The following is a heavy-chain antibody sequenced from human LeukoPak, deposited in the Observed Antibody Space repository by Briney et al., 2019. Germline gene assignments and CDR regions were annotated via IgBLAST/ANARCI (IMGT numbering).Heavy chain of an antibody. CDR3: AREEGAPIAAANI. J-gene: IGHJ3*02. Sequence: ASVNVSCKASGYIFTSYSISWVRQAPGQGLEWMGWISAYNGDTNYVQKFQGRGTMTTDTSTSTAYMELKSLRSDDTAVYYCAREEGAPIAAANIWGLGTKVTVSS. CDR2: ISAYNGDT. D-gene: IGHD6-13*01. V-gene: IGHV1-18*01. CDR1: GYIFTSYS.